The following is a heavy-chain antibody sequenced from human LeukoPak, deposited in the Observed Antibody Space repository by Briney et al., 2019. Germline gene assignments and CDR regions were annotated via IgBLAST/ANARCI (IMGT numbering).Heavy chain of an antibody. CDR1: GYTFTSYA. J-gene: IGHJ4*02. CDR3: ARSPDYGDYDY. CDR2: INAGNGNT. D-gene: IGHD4-17*01. V-gene: IGHV1-3*03. Sequence: GASVKVSCKASGYTFTSYAMRWVRQAPGQRLEWMGWINAGNGNTKYSQEFQGRVTITRDTSASTAYMELSSLRSEDMAVYYCARSPDYGDYDYWGQGTLVTVSS.